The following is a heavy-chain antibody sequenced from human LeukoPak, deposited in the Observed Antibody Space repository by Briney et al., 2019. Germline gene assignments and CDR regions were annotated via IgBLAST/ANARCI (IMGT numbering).Heavy chain of an antibody. CDR3: ARGSSSSWVWFDP. CDR1: GGSISNYY. V-gene: IGHV4-59*01. J-gene: IGHJ5*02. CDR2: IYYSGNT. D-gene: IGHD6-6*01. Sequence: SSETLSLTCTLSGGSISNYYWNWIRQPPGKELEWIGNIYYSGNTKYNPSLKSRVSISVDTFKNQFSLNLSSVTAADTAVYYCARGSSSSWVWFDPWGQGTLVTVSS.